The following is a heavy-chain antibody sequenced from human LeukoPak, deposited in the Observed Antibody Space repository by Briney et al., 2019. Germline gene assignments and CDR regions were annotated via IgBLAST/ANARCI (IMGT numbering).Heavy chain of an antibody. Sequence: ASVKVSCKASGYTFTTYYVHWVRQAPGQGLEWMVFINPSGGSTSYAQKFQGRVTMTRVTSTSTVYMELSSLRSEDTAVYYCARNVDSGLDYWGQGTLVTVSS. V-gene: IGHV1-46*03. D-gene: IGHD3-10*01. CDR3: ARNVDSGLDY. CDR2: INPSGGST. CDR1: GYTFTTYY. J-gene: IGHJ4*02.